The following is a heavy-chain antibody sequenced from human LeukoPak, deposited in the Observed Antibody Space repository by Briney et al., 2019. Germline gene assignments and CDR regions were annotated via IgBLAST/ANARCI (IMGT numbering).Heavy chain of an antibody. CDR1: GGSTSNYF. V-gene: IGHV4-4*07. CDR3: ARDPEGHGKYFDY. Sequence: SETLSLTCTVSGGSTSNYFCTWIRQSAGKGLEWIGRIHTSGNTNYNPSLKSRVSMSVDTSNNQFSLKLSSVIAADTAVYYCARDPEGHGKYFDYWGPGALVTVSS. CDR2: IHTSGNT. J-gene: IGHJ4*02. D-gene: IGHD1-14*01.